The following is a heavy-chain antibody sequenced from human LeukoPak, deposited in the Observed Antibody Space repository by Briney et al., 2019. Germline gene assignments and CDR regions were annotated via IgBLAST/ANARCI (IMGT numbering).Heavy chain of an antibody. CDR3: ARQYSGDSRSPFFDY. Sequence: SETLSLTCTVSGGSISSSYCWGWIRQPPGKGLEWIGSVCYSGSTYYNPSLKSRVTISVDTSKNQSSLKLSSVTAADTAVYYCARQYSGDSRSPFFDYWGQGTLVTVSS. V-gene: IGHV4-39*01. CDR2: VCYSGST. D-gene: IGHD5-18*01. CDR1: GGSISSSYC. J-gene: IGHJ4*02.